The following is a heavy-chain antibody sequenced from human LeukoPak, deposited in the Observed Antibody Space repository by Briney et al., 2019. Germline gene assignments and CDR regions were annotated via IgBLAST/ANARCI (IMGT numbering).Heavy chain of an antibody. J-gene: IGHJ4*02. V-gene: IGHV4-59*08. D-gene: IGHD4-11*01. CDR1: GGSISSYY. Sequence: SETLSLTCTVSGGSISSYYGSWIRRPPGKGLEWIAYIHSSGSTNYNPSLKSRVAISVDTSRNHFSLKLSSVTAADTAVYYCARQDNDYPYYFDFWGQGTLVTVSS. CDR3: ARQDNDYPYYFDF. CDR2: IHSSGST.